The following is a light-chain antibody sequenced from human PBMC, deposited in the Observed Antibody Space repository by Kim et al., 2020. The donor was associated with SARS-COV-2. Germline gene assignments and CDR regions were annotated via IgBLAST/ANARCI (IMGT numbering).Light chain of an antibody. J-gene: IGLJ3*02. CDR2: EDI. CDR3: QSYDSSNWV. Sequence: KTVTISCTRSSGSIASNYVQWYQQRPGSSPTTVIYEDIHRPSGVPDRFSGSIDSSSNSSSLPISGLKTEDEADYYCQSYDSSNWVFGGGTQLTVL. V-gene: IGLV6-57*01. CDR1: SGSIASNY.